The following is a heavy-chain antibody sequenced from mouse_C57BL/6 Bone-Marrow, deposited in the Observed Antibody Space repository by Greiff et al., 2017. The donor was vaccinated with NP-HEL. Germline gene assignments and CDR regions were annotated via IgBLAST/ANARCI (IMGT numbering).Heavy chain of an antibody. V-gene: IGHV1-19*01. CDR3: ARGIWLRRYYFDY. CDR1: GYTFTDYY. D-gene: IGHD2-2*01. Sequence: VQLQQSGPVLVKPGASVKMSCKASGYTFTDYYMNWVKQSHGKSLEWIGVINPYNGGTSYNQKFKGKATLTVDKSSSTAYMELNSLTSEDSAVCYCARGIWLRRYYFDYWGQGTTLTVSS. CDR2: INPYNGGT. J-gene: IGHJ2*01.